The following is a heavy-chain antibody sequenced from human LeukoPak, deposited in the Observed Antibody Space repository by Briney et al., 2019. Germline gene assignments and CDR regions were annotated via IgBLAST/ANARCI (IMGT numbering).Heavy chain of an antibody. V-gene: IGHV1-2*02. CDR3: AREHSSSWDQFDY. Sequence: ASVKVSCKASGYTFTGYYMHWVRQAPGQGLEWMGWINLNSGGTNYAQKFQGRVTMTRDTSISTAYMELSRLRSDDTAVYYCAREHSSSWDQFDYWGQGTLVTVSS. CDR1: GYTFTGYY. J-gene: IGHJ4*02. CDR2: INLNSGGT. D-gene: IGHD6-13*01.